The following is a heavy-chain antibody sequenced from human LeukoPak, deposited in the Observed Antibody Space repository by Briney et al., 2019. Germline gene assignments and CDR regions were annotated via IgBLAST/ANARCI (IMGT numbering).Heavy chain of an antibody. D-gene: IGHD2-15*01. Sequence: PSETLPLTCTVSGGSISSYYWSWIRQPPGKGLEWIGYIYYSGSTKYNPSLKSRVTISLDTSRNQVSLKVTSVTAADTALYYCARVVASTSIDSWGQGILVTVSS. CDR2: IYYSGST. J-gene: IGHJ4*02. V-gene: IGHV4-59*08. CDR1: GGSISSYY. CDR3: ARVVASTSIDS.